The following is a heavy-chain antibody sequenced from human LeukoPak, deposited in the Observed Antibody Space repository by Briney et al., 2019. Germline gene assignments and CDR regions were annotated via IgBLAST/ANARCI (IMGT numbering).Heavy chain of an antibody. Sequence: SETLSLTCTVSGGSISSYYWSWIRQPPGKGLEWIGYIYYSGSTNYNPSLKSRVTISVNTSKNQFSLKLSSVTAADTAVYYCARDHRPYQLLPKDANWFDPWGQGTLVTVSS. V-gene: IGHV4-59*01. CDR2: IYYSGST. CDR3: ARDHRPYQLLPKDANWFDP. J-gene: IGHJ5*02. CDR1: GGSISSYY. D-gene: IGHD2-2*01.